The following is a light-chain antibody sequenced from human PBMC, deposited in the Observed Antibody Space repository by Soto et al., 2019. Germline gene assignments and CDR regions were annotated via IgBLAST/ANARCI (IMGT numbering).Light chain of an antibody. CDR2: VGTGGIVG. CDR3: GADHGSGSNFVYV. J-gene: IGLJ1*01. V-gene: IGLV9-49*01. CDR1: SDYDNYK. Sequence: QSVLTQSPSASASLGASVTLTCTLSSDYDNYKVDWYQQRPGRGPRFVMRVGTGGIVGSKGDGIPDRFSVLSSGLRRYLTIKTIQEEDESDYYCGADHGSGSNFVYVFGTGTKLTVL.